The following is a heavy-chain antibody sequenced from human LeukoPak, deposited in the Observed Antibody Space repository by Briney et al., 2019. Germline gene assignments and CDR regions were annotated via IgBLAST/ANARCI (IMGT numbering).Heavy chain of an antibody. CDR1: GFTFSSSW. V-gene: IGHV3-7*01. J-gene: IGHJ4*02. CDR3: ARDKFGGTDY. Sequence: QAGGSPRLSCAASGFTFSSSWMSWVRQAPGKGLEWVANIKPDGSEKYYVDSVKGRFAISRDNAKNSLYLQMNSLRAEDTAVYYCARDKFGGTDYWGQGTLVTVSS. D-gene: IGHD3-16*01. CDR2: IKPDGSEK.